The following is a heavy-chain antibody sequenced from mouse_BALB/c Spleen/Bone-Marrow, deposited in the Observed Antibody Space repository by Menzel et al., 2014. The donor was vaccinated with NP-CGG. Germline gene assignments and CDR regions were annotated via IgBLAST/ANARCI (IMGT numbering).Heavy chain of an antibody. CDR2: ISPGDGVI. CDR3: KRSLGRFAY. D-gene: IGHD4-1*01. J-gene: IGHJ3*01. Sequence: QVQLQQSDAELVKPGASVKISCKASGYTFTDHAIHWVKQKPEQGLEWIGYISPGDGVIKYNEKFKGKAILAADKSSSTAYMQLNSLTSEDSAVYFCKRSLGRFAYWGQGTLVTVSA. CDR1: GYTFTDHA. V-gene: IGHV1S53*02.